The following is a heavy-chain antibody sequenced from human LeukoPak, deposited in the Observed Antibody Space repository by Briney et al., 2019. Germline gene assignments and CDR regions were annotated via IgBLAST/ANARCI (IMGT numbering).Heavy chain of an antibody. D-gene: IGHD2-15*01. V-gene: IGHV3-48*03. CDR2: ISSSGSTI. Sequence: GGSLRLSCAASGFTFSSYEMNWVRQAPGKGLEWVSYISSSGSTIYADSVKGRFTVSRDNAKNSLYLQMNSLRAEDTAVYYCVRGGGPSYKYNAFDIWGQGTMVTVSS. CDR3: VRGGGPSYKYNAFDI. CDR1: GFTFSSYE. J-gene: IGHJ3*02.